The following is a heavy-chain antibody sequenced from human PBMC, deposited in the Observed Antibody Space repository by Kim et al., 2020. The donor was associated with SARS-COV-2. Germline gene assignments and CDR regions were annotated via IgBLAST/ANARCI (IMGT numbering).Heavy chain of an antibody. CDR3: ARDGTSPIPEIDY. J-gene: IGHJ4*02. D-gene: IGHD2-21*01. CDR1: GFTFSSDW. V-gene: IGHV3-74*01. CDR2: IKGDGSSA. Sequence: GGSLRLSCAASGFTFSSDWMYWVRQAPGKGLVWVSHIKGDGSSAGYAASVKGRFTISRDNAKNTLSLQMNSLRVEEPALYSCARDGTSPIPEIDYWGQGT.